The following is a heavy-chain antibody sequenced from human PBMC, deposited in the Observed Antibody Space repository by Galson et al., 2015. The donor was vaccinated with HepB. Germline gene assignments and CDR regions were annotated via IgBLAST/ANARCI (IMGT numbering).Heavy chain of an antibody. J-gene: IGHJ6*02. CDR2: IGTAGDT. Sequence: SLRLSCAASGFTFSSYDMHWVRQATGKGLEWVSAIGTAGDTYYPGSVKGRFTISRENAKNSLYLQMNSLRAGDTAVYYCARYSSGWPDHYGMDVWGQGTTVTVSS. CDR3: ARYSSGWPDHYGMDV. D-gene: IGHD6-19*01. CDR1: GFTFSSYD. V-gene: IGHV3-13*04.